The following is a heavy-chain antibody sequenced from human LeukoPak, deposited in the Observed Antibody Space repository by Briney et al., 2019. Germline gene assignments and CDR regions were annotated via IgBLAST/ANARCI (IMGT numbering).Heavy chain of an antibody. Sequence: GGSLRLSCAASGFTFSSYAMGWVRHVPGQGLEWVSIVSGSGDSTYYVDSGNGRFVITRDTSKNTLYLQMNSLRAEDTAVYYCAKMPHSSSWFYHFDCWGQGTLVTVSS. J-gene: IGHJ4*02. V-gene: IGHV3-23*01. CDR2: VSGSGDST. D-gene: IGHD6-13*01. CDR3: AKMPHSSSWFYHFDC. CDR1: GFTFSSYA.